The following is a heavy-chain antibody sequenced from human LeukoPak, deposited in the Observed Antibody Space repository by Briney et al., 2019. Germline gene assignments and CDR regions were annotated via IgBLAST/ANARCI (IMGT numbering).Heavy chain of an antibody. D-gene: IGHD3-10*02. CDR1: GFTFSSYD. J-gene: IGHJ4*02. CDR3: ARDVRSGGFDY. Sequence: TGGSLRLSCAASGFTFSSYDMHWVRQATGKGLEWVSAIGTAGDTYYPGSVKGRFTISRENAKNSLYLQMNSLSAGDTAVYYCARDVRSGGFDYWGQGTLVTVSS. V-gene: IGHV3-13*01. CDR2: IGTAGDT.